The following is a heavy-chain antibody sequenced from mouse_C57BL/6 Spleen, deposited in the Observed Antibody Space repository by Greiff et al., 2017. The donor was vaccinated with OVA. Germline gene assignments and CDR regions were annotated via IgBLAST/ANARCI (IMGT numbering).Heavy chain of an antibody. D-gene: IGHD4-1*02. J-gene: IGHJ3*01. CDR1: GFTFSDFY. V-gene: IGHV7-1*01. CDR3: ARGNSAWFAY. Sequence: DVMLVESGGGLVQSGRSLRLSCATSGFTFSDFYMEWVRQAPGKGLEWIAASRNKANDYTTEYSASVKGRFIVSRDTSQSILYLQMNALRAEDTAIYYCARGNSAWFAYWGQGTLVTVSA. CDR2: SRNKANDYTT.